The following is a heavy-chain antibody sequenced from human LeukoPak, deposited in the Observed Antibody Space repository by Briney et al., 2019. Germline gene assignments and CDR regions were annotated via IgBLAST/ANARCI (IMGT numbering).Heavy chain of an antibody. CDR1: GFTFSSYA. CDR2: ISGSGEST. Sequence: GGSLRLSRAASGFTFSSYAMTWVRQGPGKGLEWVAGISGSGESTYYADSVKGRFTISRDNSKNTLYLQMNSLRAEDTAVYYCAKTSYHDFWSAPGSHHYLDVWGTGTTVTVSS. D-gene: IGHD3-3*01. J-gene: IGHJ6*03. CDR3: AKTSYHDFWSAPGSHHYLDV. V-gene: IGHV3-23*01.